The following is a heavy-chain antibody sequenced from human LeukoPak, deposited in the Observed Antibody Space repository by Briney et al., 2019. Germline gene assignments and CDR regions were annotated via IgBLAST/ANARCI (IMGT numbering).Heavy chain of an antibody. CDR3: ARLAGSGSPIGY. CDR2: IYYSGST. V-gene: IGHV4-59*08. J-gene: IGHJ4*02. CDR1: GGSISSYY. Sequence: SETLSLTCTVSGGSISSYYWSWIRQPPGKGLEWNGYIYYSGSTNYNPSLRSRVTISVDTSKNQFSLKVSSVTAADTAVYYCARLAGSGSPIGYWGQGTLVTVSS. D-gene: IGHD3-10*01.